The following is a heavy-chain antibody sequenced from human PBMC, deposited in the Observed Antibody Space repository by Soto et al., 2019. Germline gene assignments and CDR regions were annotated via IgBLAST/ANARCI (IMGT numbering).Heavy chain of an antibody. J-gene: IGHJ4*02. CDR2: IIPIFGTA. CDR3: ARGWGYDSNDYYYAY. Sequence: QVQLVQSGAEVRKPGSSVKVSCKASGGTFSRHAISWVRQAPGQVLEWMGGIIPIFGTANHAQTFQGSVTIIADESTSTVYMELSSLRSEDTAMYYCARGWGYDSNDYYYAYWGQGSLGIVSS. D-gene: IGHD3-22*01. CDR1: GGTFSRHA. V-gene: IGHV1-69*01.